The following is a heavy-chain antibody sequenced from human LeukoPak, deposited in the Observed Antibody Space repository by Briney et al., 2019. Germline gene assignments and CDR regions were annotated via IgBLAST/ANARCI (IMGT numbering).Heavy chain of an antibody. Sequence: GGSLRLSCVGSTVTSSYYTLHWVRQTPGKSLEWVAVISFDGSDENYADSVMGRFTITRDNSKNTLFLQMNSLRVDDTAVYYCARAQLEPDQWGFHMDVWGKGTSVIVSS. CDR1: TVTSSYYT. CDR3: ARAQLEPDQWGFHMDV. J-gene: IGHJ6*03. D-gene: IGHD1-1*01. CDR2: ISFDGSDE. V-gene: IGHV3-30*04.